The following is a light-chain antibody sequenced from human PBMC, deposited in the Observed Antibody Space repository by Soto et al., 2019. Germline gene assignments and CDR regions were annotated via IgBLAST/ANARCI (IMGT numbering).Light chain of an antibody. CDR3: QQYNMSPWT. J-gene: IGKJ1*01. CDR2: GAS. V-gene: IGKV3-15*01. CDR1: QSVSSN. Sequence: EIVMTQSPATLSVSPGERATLSCRASQSVSSNLAWYQQKPGQAPRLLIYGASTRATGIPARFSGSGSGTELTLTISSLQSEDFAVYYCQQYNMSPWTFGQGTKV.